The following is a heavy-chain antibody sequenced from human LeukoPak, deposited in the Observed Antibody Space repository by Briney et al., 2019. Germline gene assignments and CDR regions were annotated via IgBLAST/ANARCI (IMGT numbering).Heavy chain of an antibody. CDR2: ISAYNGNT. V-gene: IGHV1-18*04. D-gene: IGHD3-10*01. J-gene: IGHJ6*02. CDR1: GYTFIGYN. Sequence: ASVKVSCKASGYTFIGYNMHWLRQAPGQGLEWMGWISAYNGNTNYAQKLQGRVTMTTDTSTSTAYMELRSLRSDDTAVYYCARDSLITMVRGVIIPYGMDVWGQGTTVTVSS. CDR3: ARDSLITMVRGVIIPYGMDV.